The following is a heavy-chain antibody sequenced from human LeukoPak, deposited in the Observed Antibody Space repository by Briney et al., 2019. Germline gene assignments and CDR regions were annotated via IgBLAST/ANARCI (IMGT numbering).Heavy chain of an antibody. V-gene: IGHV4-59*08. D-gene: IGHD3-22*01. J-gene: IGHJ4*02. Sequence: SETLSLTCTVSGGSISSYYWSWIRQPPGKGLEWIGYIYYSGSTNYNPSLKSRVTISVDTPKNQFSLKLSSVTAADTAVYYCARHISSSGYYSPFDYWGQGTLVTVSS. CDR1: GGSISSYY. CDR3: ARHISSSGYYSPFDY. CDR2: IYYSGST.